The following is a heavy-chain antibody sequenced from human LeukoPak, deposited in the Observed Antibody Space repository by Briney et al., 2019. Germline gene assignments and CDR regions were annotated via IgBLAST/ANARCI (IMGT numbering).Heavy chain of an antibody. Sequence: ASLKVSCKASVDTFTSYGISWGRDAPGQGLEWMGCISAYNVNTNYTQKLRGRVTMTTDTSTSTAYMELRSLRSDNTAVYYCARDWRVVTAAFDYWGQGTLVTVSS. CDR1: VDTFTSYG. V-gene: IGHV1-18*01. CDR2: ISAYNVNT. D-gene: IGHD3-3*01. CDR3: ARDWRVVTAAFDY. J-gene: IGHJ4*02.